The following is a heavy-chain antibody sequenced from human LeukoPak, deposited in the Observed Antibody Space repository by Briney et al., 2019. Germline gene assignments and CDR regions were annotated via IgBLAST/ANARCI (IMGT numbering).Heavy chain of an antibody. J-gene: IGHJ4*02. CDR3: ARVHGRYPFDH. CDR2: ISSSSSSI. Sequence: GGSLRLSCAASGFTFTSYSINWVRQAPGKGLEWVSYISSSSSSIYYADSVKGRFTISRDNAKNAVYLQMNSLRDEDTAVYYCARVHGRYPFDHWGQGTLVTVSS. V-gene: IGHV3-48*02. CDR1: GFTFTSYS. D-gene: IGHD3-16*02.